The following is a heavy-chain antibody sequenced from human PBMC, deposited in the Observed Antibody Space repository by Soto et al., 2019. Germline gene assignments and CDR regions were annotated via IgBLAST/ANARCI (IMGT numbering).Heavy chain of an antibody. CDR1: GGSLSGYY. CDR3: TRGKWWSWDY. CDR2: INHIGST. D-gene: IGHD2-15*01. J-gene: IGHJ4*02. Sequence: ASETLSLTCGVYGGSLSGYYWTWIRQPPGKGLEWIGEINHIGSTKYNPSLKTRVTISVDPSKNQFSLKLSSVTAADTAVYYCTRGKWWSWDYWGQGILVTVYS. V-gene: IGHV4-34*01.